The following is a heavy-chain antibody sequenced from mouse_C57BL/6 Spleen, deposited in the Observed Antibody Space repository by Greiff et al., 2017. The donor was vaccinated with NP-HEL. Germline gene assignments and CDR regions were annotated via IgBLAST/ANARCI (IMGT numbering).Heavy chain of an antibody. J-gene: IGHJ3*01. Sequence: LVESGAELVKPGASVKISCKASGYAFSSYWMNWVKQRPGKGLEWIGQIYPGDGDTNYNGKFKGKATLTADKSSSTAYMQLSSLTSEDSAVYFCARENYDYDWFAYWGQGTLVTVSA. CDR2: IYPGDGDT. CDR3: ARENYDYDWFAY. D-gene: IGHD2-4*01. V-gene: IGHV1-80*01. CDR1: GYAFSSYW.